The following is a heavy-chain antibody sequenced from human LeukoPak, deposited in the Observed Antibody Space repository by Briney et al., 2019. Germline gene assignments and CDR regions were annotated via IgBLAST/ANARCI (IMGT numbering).Heavy chain of an antibody. CDR2: IYHSGYT. J-gene: IGHJ4*02. CDR3: ARTSIAVQRGKPGFDS. V-gene: IGHV4-59*01. Sequence: SETLSLTCTVSGASISSYYWSWIRQPPGKGLEWIGCIYHSGYTNYNPSLKSRGTISLDTSKKQFSLKLTSVTAADTAVYYCARTSIAVQRGKPGFDSWGQGTLVTVSS. D-gene: IGHD6-6*01. CDR1: GASISSYY.